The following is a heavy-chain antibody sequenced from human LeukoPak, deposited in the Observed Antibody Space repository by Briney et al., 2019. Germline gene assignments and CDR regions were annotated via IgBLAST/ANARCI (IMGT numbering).Heavy chain of an antibody. CDR1: GFTFSDYY. V-gene: IGHV3-11*01. CDR2: ISSSGSTI. Sequence: GGSLRLSCAASGFTFSDYYMSWIRQAPGKGLEWVSYISSSGSTIYYADSVKGRFTISRDNAKNSLYLQMNSLRAEDTAVYYCARGSGREKYCSSTSCHDYFDYWGQGTLVTVSS. CDR3: ARGSGREKYCSSTSCHDYFDY. J-gene: IGHJ4*02. D-gene: IGHD2-2*01.